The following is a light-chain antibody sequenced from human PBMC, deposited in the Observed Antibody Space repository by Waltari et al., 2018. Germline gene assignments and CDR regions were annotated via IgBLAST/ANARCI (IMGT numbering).Light chain of an antibody. CDR3: SSYAVNNHLI. Sequence: QSALTQPPSASGSPGQSVTISCTGTSSDVGGYHFVSWYQQHPGEAPKVMIYEINKRPSGVPDRFSGSKSGNTASLTVSGLQAEDEAEYFCSSYAVNNHLIFGGGTKLTVL. CDR2: EIN. J-gene: IGLJ2*01. CDR1: SSDVGGYHF. V-gene: IGLV2-8*01.